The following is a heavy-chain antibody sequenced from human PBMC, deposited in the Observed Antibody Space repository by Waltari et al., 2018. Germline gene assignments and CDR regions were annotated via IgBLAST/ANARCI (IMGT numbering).Heavy chain of an antibody. CDR1: GYTFTSYY. J-gene: IGHJ4*02. D-gene: IGHD6-6*01. Sequence: QVQLVQSGAEVKKPGASVKVSCKASGYTFTSYYMHWVRQAPGQGLEWMGIIDPSGGSPTYGQKVQGRVTMTRDTSTSTVYMELSSLRSEDTAVYYCSRLAAYSSSGTYFDYWGQGTLVTVSS. CDR3: SRLAAYSSSGTYFDY. V-gene: IGHV1-46*01. CDR2: IDPSGGSP.